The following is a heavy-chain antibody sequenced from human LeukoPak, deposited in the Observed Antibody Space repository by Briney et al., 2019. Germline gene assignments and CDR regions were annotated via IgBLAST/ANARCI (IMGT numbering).Heavy chain of an antibody. CDR1: GFTFSSYA. CDR3: TTDFGGSDDC. D-gene: IGHD3-10*01. V-gene: IGHV3-30*04. CDR2: ISYDGSNK. Sequence: PGGSLRLSCAASGFTFSSYAMHWVRQAPGKGLEWVAVISYDGSNKYYADSVKGRFTISRDNSKNTLYLQMNSLRTEDTAVYYCTTDFGGSDDCWGQGTLVTVSS. J-gene: IGHJ4*02.